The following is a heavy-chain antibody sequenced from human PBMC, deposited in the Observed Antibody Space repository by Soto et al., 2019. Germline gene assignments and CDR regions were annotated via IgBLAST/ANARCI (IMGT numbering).Heavy chain of an antibody. J-gene: IGHJ4*02. V-gene: IGHV4-59*01. CDR2: IYYSGST. Sequence: SETLSLTCTVSGGSISSYYWSWIRQPPGKGLEWIGYIYYSGSTNYNPSLKSRVTISVDTSKNQFSLKLSSVTAADTAVYYCARAPGDPYYFDYWGQGTLVTVSS. CDR3: ARAPGDPYYFDY. D-gene: IGHD3-10*01. CDR1: GGSISSYY.